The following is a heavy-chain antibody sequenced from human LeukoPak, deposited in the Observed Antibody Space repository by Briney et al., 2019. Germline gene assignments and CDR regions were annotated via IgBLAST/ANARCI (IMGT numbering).Heavy chain of an antibody. CDR2: TRYDESNK. Sequence: GGSLRLSCAASGFTFSSYGIHWVRQAPGKGLEWVAFTRYDESNKYYADSVRGRFTISRENSRNTLYLQMSRLRAEDTAVYYCARGATKFCSSTSCYSDVWGKGTTVTVSS. D-gene: IGHD2-2*01. CDR1: GFTFSSYG. J-gene: IGHJ6*04. CDR3: ARGATKFCSSTSCYSDV. V-gene: IGHV3-30*02.